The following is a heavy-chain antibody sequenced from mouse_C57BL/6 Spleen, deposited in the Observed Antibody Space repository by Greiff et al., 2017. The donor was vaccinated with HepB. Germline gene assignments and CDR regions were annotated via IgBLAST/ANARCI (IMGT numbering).Heavy chain of an antibody. CDR3: ASLGSSGYVQYYLNY. CDR2: IYPGSGST. V-gene: IGHV1-55*01. D-gene: IGHD3-2*02. Sequence: QVQLQQPGAELVKPGASVKMSCKASGYTFTSYWITWVKQRPGQGLEWIGDIYPGSGSTNYNETFKSKATLTVDTSTSTTYMQLSSLTSEDSAVYYCASLGSSGYVQYYLNYWGQGTTLTVSS. J-gene: IGHJ2*01. CDR1: GYTFTSYW.